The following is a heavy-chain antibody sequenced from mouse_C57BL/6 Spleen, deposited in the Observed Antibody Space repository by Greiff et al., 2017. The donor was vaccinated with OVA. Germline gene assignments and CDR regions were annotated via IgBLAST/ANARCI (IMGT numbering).Heavy chain of an antibody. Sequence: QVQLQQSGAELVKPGASVKISCKASGYAFSSYWMNWVKQRPGKGLEWIGQIYPGDGDTNYNGKFKGKATLTADKSSSTAYMQLSSLTSEDSAVYFCARGLIDGYSYWYFDVWGTGTTVTVSS. J-gene: IGHJ1*03. CDR3: ARGLIDGYSYWYFDV. CDR1: GYAFSSYW. CDR2: IYPGDGDT. V-gene: IGHV1-80*01. D-gene: IGHD2-3*01.